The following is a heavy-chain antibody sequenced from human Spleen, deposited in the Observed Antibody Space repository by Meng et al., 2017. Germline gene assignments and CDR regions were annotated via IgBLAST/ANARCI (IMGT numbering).Heavy chain of an antibody. J-gene: IGHJ5*02. D-gene: IGHD3-22*01. CDR3: VRSSAWVRTGFDP. Sequence: QPQLQESGPGLVKPSAALSLTCSVSGGSISTSGYYWGWIRQPPGKGLEWIGSIGHSGITYYTPSLKSRVTVSIDMSKSQFSLKLTSVTAADTAVYFCVRSSAWVRTGFDPWGQGTLVTVSS. CDR1: GGSISTSGYY. V-gene: IGHV4-39*01. CDR2: IGHSGIT.